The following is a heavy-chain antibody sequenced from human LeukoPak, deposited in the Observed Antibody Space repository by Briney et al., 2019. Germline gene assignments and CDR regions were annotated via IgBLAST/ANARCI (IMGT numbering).Heavy chain of an antibody. CDR2: ISSRGVRT. CDR1: GFTFGSYD. J-gene: IGHJ6*03. V-gene: IGHV3-23*01. Sequence: GGSLRLSCAASGFTFGSYDMSWVRPAPGEGMEGFSAISSRGVRTYYAHSVKGRFTVSRDNSDNTLYLQINSLRAEDTAVYYCAGYCSSIRCRHCHSDMDVWGKGTTVTVSS. CDR3: AGYCSSIRCRHCHSDMDV. D-gene: IGHD2-2*01.